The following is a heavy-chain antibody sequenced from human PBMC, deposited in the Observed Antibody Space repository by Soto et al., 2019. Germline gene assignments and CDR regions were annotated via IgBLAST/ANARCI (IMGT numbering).Heavy chain of an antibody. Sequence: GGSLRLSCDASGFTLSGFAMHWVRQAPGQGLEWVAVISNDGTNQYYSESVKGRFTISRDNSKNTLYLQMNNLRAEDTAVYYCAKAYYYDSSGYYDNYYAMDVWGQGTTVTVSS. CDR3: AKAYYYDSSGYYDNYYAMDV. V-gene: IGHV3-30*18. J-gene: IGHJ6*02. CDR1: GFTLSGFA. CDR2: ISNDGTNQ. D-gene: IGHD3-22*01.